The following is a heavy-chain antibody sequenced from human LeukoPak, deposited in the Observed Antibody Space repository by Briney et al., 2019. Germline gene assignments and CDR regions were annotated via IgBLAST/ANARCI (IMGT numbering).Heavy chain of an antibody. V-gene: IGHV5-51*01. J-gene: IGHJ1*01. CDR1: GYSFTSYW. D-gene: IGHD6-13*01. CDR2: IYPGDSDT. Sequence: GESLKISCKGSGYSFTSYWIGWVRQMPGKGLEWMGIIYPGDSDTRYSPSFQGQVTISADKSISTAYLQWSSLKASDTAMYYCARFTGIAAAGTVVGYFQHWGQGTLVTVSS. CDR3: ARFTGIAAAGTVVGYFQH.